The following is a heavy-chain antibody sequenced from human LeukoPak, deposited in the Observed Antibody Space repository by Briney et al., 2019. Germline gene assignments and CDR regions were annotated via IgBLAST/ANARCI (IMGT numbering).Heavy chain of an antibody. Sequence: PGGSLRLSCAASGFTFSSYSMNWVRQAPGKGLEWVSSISSSSSYIYYAGSVKGRFTISRENAKNSLYLQMNSLRAEDTAVYYCAREWSEHYYYDSSGYFIWGQGTLATVSS. CDR3: AREWSEHYYYDSSGYFI. CDR2: ISSSSSYI. J-gene: IGHJ4*02. CDR1: GFTFSSYS. D-gene: IGHD3-22*01. V-gene: IGHV3-21*01.